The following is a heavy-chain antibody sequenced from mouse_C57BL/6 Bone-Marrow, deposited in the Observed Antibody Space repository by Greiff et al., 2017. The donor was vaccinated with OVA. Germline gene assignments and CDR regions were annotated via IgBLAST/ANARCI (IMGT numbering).Heavy chain of an antibody. Sequence: QVQLQQSGPGLVQPSQRLSITCTVSGFSLTSYGVHWVRQSPGKGLEWLGVIWSGGSTDYNAAFMSRLSITKDNSNSQVFFKMNSLQADDTAIYYSAKITTVVAYYAMDYWGQGTSVTVSS. J-gene: IGHJ4*01. D-gene: IGHD1-1*01. CDR3: AKITTVVAYYAMDY. CDR1: GFSLTSYG. V-gene: IGHV2-5*01. CDR2: IWSGGST.